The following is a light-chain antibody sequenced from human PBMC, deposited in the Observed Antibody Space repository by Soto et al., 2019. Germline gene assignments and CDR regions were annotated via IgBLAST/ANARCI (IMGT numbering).Light chain of an antibody. CDR2: NNN. CDR1: NSNIGSNA. Sequence: QSVLTQPPSASGTPGQRVTISCSGSNSNIGSNAVSWYRQLPGTAPQLLIYNNNQRPSGVPDRFSGSKSGTSASLAISGLQSEDEADYHCAAWDDSLNGLVFGGGTKLTVL. CDR3: AAWDDSLNGLV. J-gene: IGLJ2*01. V-gene: IGLV1-44*01.